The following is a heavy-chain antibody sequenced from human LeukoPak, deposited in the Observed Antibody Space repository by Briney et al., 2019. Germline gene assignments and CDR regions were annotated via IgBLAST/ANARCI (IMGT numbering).Heavy chain of an antibody. CDR1: GGSISSYY. CDR2: IYTSGST. J-gene: IGHJ5*02. D-gene: IGHD6-19*01. Sequence: SETLSLTCTVSGGSISSYYWSWIRQPAGKGLEWIGRIYTSGSTNYNPSLKSRVTMSVDTSKNQFSLKLSSVTAADTAVYYCARRHSSGWFNWFDPWGQGTLVTVSS. CDR3: ARRHSSGWFNWFDP. V-gene: IGHV4-4*07.